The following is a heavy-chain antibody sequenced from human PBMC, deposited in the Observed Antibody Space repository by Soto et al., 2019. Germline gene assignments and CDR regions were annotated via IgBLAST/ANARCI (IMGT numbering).Heavy chain of an antibody. CDR2: ISAYNGNT. CDR3: ARVGHGDYGFRHRSAYYYGMDV. Sequence: WASVKVSWKASGYTFTSYSISWVRQAPGQGLEWMGWISAYNGNTNYAQKLQGRVTMTTDTSTSTAYMELRSLRSDDTAVYYCARVGHGDYGFRHRSAYYYGMDVWGQGTTVTVSS. V-gene: IGHV1-18*04. J-gene: IGHJ6*02. D-gene: IGHD4-17*01. CDR1: GYTFTSYS.